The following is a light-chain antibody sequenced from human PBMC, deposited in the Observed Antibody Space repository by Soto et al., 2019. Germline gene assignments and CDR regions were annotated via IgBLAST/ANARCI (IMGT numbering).Light chain of an antibody. Sequence: EIVLTQSPDTLSLFPGERATLSCRASHTVTSNYLAWYQQKPGQAPRLLIYGASSRATDIPDRFSGSGSGTDFTLTISRLETEDFAVYYCQQYGGSPRTFGQGTKVEIK. V-gene: IGKV3-20*01. CDR3: QQYGGSPRT. CDR2: GAS. J-gene: IGKJ1*01. CDR1: HTVTSNY.